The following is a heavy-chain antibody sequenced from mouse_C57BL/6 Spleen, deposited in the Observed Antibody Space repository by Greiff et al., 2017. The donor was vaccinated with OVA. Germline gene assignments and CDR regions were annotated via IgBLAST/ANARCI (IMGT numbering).Heavy chain of an antibody. V-gene: IGHV1-52*01. CDR3: ARPDDYGSSRYWYFDV. CDR1: GYTFTSYW. D-gene: IGHD1-1*01. CDR2: LDPSDSET. Sequence: QVQLQQSGAELVRPGSSVKLSCKASGYTFTSYWMHWVKQRPIQGLEWIGNLDPSDSETPYNQKYKDKATLTVDKSSSTAYMQLSSLTSEDSAVYYGARPDDYGSSRYWYFDVWGTGTTVTVSS. J-gene: IGHJ1*03.